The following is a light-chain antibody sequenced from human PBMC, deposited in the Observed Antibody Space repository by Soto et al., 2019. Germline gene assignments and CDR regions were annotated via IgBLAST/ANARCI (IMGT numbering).Light chain of an antibody. V-gene: IGKV2-30*01. J-gene: IGKJ2*01. CDR2: TVS. CDR1: QSLAYSDGNTY. Sequence: DVVMTQSPLSLPVTLGQPASISCKSSQSLAYSDGNTYLNWFQQRPGQSPRRLIYTVSNRDSGVTDRFSGSGSGTDFTLKISRVEAEDVGVYYCIQGTHWPYTFGQGTKLEIK. CDR3: IQGTHWPYT.